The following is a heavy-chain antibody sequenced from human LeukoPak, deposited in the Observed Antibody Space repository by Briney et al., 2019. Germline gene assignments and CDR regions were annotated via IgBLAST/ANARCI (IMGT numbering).Heavy chain of an antibody. CDR2: INHSGST. V-gene: IGHV4-34*01. Sequence: SETLSLTCAVYGGSFSGYYWSWIRQPPGKGLEWIGEINHSGSTNYNPSLKSRVTISVDTSNNQFSLKLSSVTAADTAVYYCARRVQHYYYYYMDVWGKGTTVTISS. CDR3: ARRVQHYYYYYMDV. CDR1: GGSFSGYY. D-gene: IGHD3-10*01. J-gene: IGHJ6*03.